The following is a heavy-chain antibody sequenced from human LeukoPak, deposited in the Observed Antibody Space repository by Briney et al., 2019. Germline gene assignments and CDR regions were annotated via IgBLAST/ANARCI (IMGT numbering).Heavy chain of an antibody. V-gene: IGHV3-23*01. CDR1: GFTFSSSA. CDR2: ISGSGGST. D-gene: IGHD3-3*01. J-gene: IGHJ4*02. CDR3: AKAWGNYDFWSGFDY. Sequence: GGSLRLSCAASGFTFSSSAMSWVRQAPGKGLEWVSAISGSGGSTYYADSVKGRFPISRDNSKNTLYLQMNSLRAEDTAVYYCAKAWGNYDFWSGFDYWGQGTLVTVSS.